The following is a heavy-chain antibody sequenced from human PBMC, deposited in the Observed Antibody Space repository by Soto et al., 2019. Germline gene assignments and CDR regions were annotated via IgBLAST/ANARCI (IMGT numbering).Heavy chain of an antibody. J-gene: IGHJ6*02. V-gene: IGHV1-18*01. CDR2: ISAYNGNT. D-gene: IGHD3-22*01. Sequence: ASVKVSCKASGYTFTSYGISWVRQAPGQGLEWMGWISAYNGNTNYAQKLQGRVTMTTDTSTSTAYMDLRSLRSDDTAVYYCARDTYYYDSSGGSTYYYYGMDVWGQGTTVTVSS. CDR3: ARDTYYYDSSGGSTYYYYGMDV. CDR1: GYTFTSYG.